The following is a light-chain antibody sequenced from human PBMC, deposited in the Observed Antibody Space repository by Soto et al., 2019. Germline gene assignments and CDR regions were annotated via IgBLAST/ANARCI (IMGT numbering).Light chain of an antibody. J-gene: IGKJ1*01. V-gene: IGKV3-15*01. CDR1: QSVSSN. CDR2: GAS. Sequence: ELVWTQSPGTLSLSPGERATLSCRASQSVSSNLAWYQQKPGEAPRLLIYGASTRATGIPARFSGSGSGTEFTLNISSLQSEDFAVYYCHQYNNWPPAWTFGQGTKVDI. CDR3: HQYNNWPPAWT.